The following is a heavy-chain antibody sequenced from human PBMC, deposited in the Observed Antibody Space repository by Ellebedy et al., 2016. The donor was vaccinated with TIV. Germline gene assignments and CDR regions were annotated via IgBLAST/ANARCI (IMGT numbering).Heavy chain of an antibody. CDR1: GFTFSSYA. CDR3: ARDQGGDPNWFDP. Sequence: GESLKISCAASGFTFSSYAMNWVRQAPGKGLEWVSAISGSGGSTYYADSVKGRFTISRDNSKNTLYLQMNSLRAEDTAVYYCARDQGGDPNWFDPWGQGTLVTVSS. D-gene: IGHD2-21*01. V-gene: IGHV3-23*01. J-gene: IGHJ5*02. CDR2: ISGSGGST.